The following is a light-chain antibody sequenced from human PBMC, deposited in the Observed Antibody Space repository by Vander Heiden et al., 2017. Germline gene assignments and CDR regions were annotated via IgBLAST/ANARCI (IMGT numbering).Light chain of an antibody. V-gene: IGLV1-47*01. CDR1: SSNIGNNY. CDR3: AVWDDSLRGHV. Sequence: QSVVTQPPSASGTPGQRVTISCSGSSSNIGNNYVYWYQQFPGTAPELLMFMNNERPSGVPDRFSGSKSGSSASLAISGLRSEDEADYYCAVWDDSLRGHVFGGGTQLTVL. CDR2: MNN. J-gene: IGLJ7*01.